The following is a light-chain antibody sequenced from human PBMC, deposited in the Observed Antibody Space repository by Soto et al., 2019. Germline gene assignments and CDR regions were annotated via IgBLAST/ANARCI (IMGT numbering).Light chain of an antibody. CDR1: QSVSSNY. Sequence: IVLTQSPGTLSLSPGERATLSCRASQSVSSNYLAWCQQKPGQAPRLLIYGASSRATGIPDRFSGSGSGTDFTLTISRLEPEDFAVYYGQQYGNSPWTFGQGTKVEIK. CDR3: QQYGNSPWT. CDR2: GAS. J-gene: IGKJ1*01. V-gene: IGKV3-20*01.